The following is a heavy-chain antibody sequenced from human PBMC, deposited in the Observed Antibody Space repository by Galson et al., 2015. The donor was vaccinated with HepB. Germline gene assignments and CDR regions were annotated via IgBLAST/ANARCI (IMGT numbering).Heavy chain of an antibody. D-gene: IGHD3-10*01. CDR2: INWNGGKI. J-gene: IGHJ6*02. CDR3: ARDHTVLWFGETLMDPYGMDV. Sequence: SLRLSCAASGFSFEDYGMIWVRQAPGKGLEWVSGINWNGGKIGYADSVKGRFTISRDNAKKSLYLQMNSLRGEDTALYYCARDHTVLWFGETLMDPYGMDVWGQGTTVTVS. CDR1: GFSFEDYG. V-gene: IGHV3-20*04.